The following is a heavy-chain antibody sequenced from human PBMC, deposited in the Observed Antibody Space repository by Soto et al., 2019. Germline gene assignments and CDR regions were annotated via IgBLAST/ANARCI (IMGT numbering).Heavy chain of an antibody. CDR3: SRVPHRQVVAATGQFDL. D-gene: IGHD2-15*01. Sequence: LALACAVSGGCMWSGEVDGSWLRHPPGKGLEWIGYIYYSGSTYYNPSLKSRVTISVDTSKNQFSLKLSSVTAADTAVYYCSRVPHRQVVAATGQFDLWGPGTRVPV. J-gene: IGHJ5*02. CDR2: IYYSGST. CDR1: GGCMWSGEVD. V-gene: IGHV4-30-4*01.